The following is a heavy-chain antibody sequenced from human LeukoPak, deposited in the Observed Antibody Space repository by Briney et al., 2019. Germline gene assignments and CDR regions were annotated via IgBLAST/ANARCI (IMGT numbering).Heavy chain of an antibody. CDR2: ISSSSSYI. CDR1: GFTFSSYS. CDR3: ARGAQPLAEFDY. Sequence: GGSLRLSCAASGFTFSSYSMNWVRQAPGKGLEWVSSISSSSSYIYYADSVKGRFTISRDNAKNSLYLQMNSLRAEDTAVYYCARGAQPLAEFDYWGQGTLVTVSS. V-gene: IGHV3-21*01. D-gene: IGHD5-18*01. J-gene: IGHJ4*02.